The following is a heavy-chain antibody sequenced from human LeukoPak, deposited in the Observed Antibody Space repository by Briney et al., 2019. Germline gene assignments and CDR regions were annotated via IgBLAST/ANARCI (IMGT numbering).Heavy chain of an antibody. CDR1: GGSISSSSYY. CDR2: IYYSGST. V-gene: IGHV4-39*07. D-gene: IGHD1-26*01. J-gene: IGHJ4*02. CDR3: ARDSSGSYYDY. Sequence: SETLSLTCTVSGGSISSSSYYWGWIRQPPGKGLEWIGSIYYSGSTNYNPSLKSRVTISVDTSKNQFSLKLSSVTAADTAVYYCARDSSGSYYDYWGQGTLVTVSS.